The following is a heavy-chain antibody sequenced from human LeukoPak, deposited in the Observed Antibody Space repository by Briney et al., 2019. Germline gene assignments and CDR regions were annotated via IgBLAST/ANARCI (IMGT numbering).Heavy chain of an antibody. V-gene: IGHV3-30*18. CDR2: ISYDGSNK. Sequence: GALRPSCAASGFTFSSYGMHWVRQAPGKWLKWVAVISYDGSNKYYADSVKGRFTISRDNSKNTLYLQMNSLRAEDTAVYYCAKDRVRGVQGENFDYWGQGTLVTVSS. D-gene: IGHD3-10*01. J-gene: IGHJ4*02. CDR1: GFTFSSYG. CDR3: AKDRVRGVQGENFDY.